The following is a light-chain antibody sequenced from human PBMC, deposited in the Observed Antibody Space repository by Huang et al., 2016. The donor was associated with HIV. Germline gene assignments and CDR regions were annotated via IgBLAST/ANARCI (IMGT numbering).Light chain of an antibody. V-gene: IGKV3-11*01. CDR2: DAS. J-gene: IGKJ4*01. Sequence: EIVLTQSPATLSLSPGERATLACRASQSAYRYLAWYQQKPGQAPRLLIHDASNRATGIPARFSGSGSGTDFTLTISRLEPEDFAVYYCQQRSNWPLTFGGGTKVEIK. CDR3: QQRSNWPLT. CDR1: QSAYRY.